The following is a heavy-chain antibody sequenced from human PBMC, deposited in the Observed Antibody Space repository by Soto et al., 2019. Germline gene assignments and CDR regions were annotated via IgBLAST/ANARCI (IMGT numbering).Heavy chain of an antibody. CDR3: ASDPYYYASDY. CDR1: GFTFSDHY. V-gene: IGHV3-11*01. J-gene: IGHJ4*02. D-gene: IGHD3-10*01. CDR2: ISGSGTTI. Sequence: QVQLVESGGGLVKPGGSLRLSCAASGFTFSDHYMTWIRQPPGKGLEWVSYISGSGTTIYYADSIRGRFTVSRDNARNSLYLQMNSLRAEDTAFYYCASDPYYYASDYWGQGTLVTVSS.